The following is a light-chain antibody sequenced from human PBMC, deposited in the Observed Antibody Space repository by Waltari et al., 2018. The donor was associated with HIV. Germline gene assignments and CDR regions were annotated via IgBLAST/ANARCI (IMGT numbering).Light chain of an antibody. Sequence: QSALTQPASVSGSPGQSITISCTGTSSDAGGYNYVSWYQQYPGKAPKLMIYDVSNRPSGVSNRFSGSKSVSTASLTISGLQAEDEADYYCNSYTKNNTWVFGGGTKLTVL. CDR2: DVS. J-gene: IGLJ3*02. CDR3: NSYTKNNTWV. V-gene: IGLV2-14*01. CDR1: SSDAGGYNY.